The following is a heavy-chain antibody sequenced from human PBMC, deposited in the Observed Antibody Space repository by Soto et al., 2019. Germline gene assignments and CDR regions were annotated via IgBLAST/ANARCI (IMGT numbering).Heavy chain of an antibody. CDR3: ARGLYGAYGQDF. CDR1: GFTFSNYW. D-gene: IGHD4-17*01. CDR2: IKGDEITT. V-gene: IGHV3-74*01. J-gene: IGHJ4*02. Sequence: EVQLVESGENLVQPGGSLRLSCAASGFTFSNYWIHWVRQAPGKGLVWVSRIKGDEITTNYADSVKGRFIISRDNAKNTVFLQMHSLRAEDTALYYCARGLYGAYGQDFWGQGILVTVSS.